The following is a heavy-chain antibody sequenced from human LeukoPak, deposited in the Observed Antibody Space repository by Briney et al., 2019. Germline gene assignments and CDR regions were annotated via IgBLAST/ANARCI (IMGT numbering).Heavy chain of an antibody. V-gene: IGHV3-30-3*01. J-gene: IGHJ4*02. Sequence: GRSLRLSCAASGFTFSSYAMHWVRQAPGKGLEWVAVISDDGNNKYYVGSVKGRFTISRDNSKNTLYLQMNSLRAEDTAVYYCARGGWMDTAMAYFDYWGQGTLVTVSS. D-gene: IGHD5-18*01. CDR1: GFTFSSYA. CDR3: ARGGWMDTAMAYFDY. CDR2: ISDDGNNK.